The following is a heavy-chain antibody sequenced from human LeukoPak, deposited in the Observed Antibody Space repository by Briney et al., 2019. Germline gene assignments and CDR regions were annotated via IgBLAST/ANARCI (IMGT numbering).Heavy chain of an antibody. CDR1: GFTFSSPW. V-gene: IGHV3-74*01. CDR3: VRTRPYCYGMDV. J-gene: IGHJ6*02. CDR2: IDSDGSST. Sequence: GGSLRLSCAASGFTFSSPWMHWVRQAPGKGLVWVSRIDSDGSSTSYVASVQGRFTISRDNARITPYLQMSSLRAEGTAVYYCVRTRPYCYGMDVWGQGATVAVSS.